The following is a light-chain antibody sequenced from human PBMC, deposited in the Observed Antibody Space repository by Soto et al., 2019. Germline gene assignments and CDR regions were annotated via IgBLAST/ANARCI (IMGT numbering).Light chain of an antibody. V-gene: IGKV1-5*01. CDR3: QPYNGYPLT. CDR2: DVS. Sequence: DIQMTQSPSTLSASVGDRVTITCRASQTLRTWLAWYQQKPGKAPKLLIYDVSILQSGVPSRFSGSGSGTEFTLTISSLQPDDFATYYCQPYNGYPLTFGGGTKVEFK. J-gene: IGKJ4*01. CDR1: QTLRTW.